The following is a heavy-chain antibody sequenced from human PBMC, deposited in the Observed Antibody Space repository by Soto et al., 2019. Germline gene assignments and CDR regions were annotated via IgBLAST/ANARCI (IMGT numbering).Heavy chain of an antibody. V-gene: IGHV3-23*01. CDR2: VSGSGDNA. Sequence: EVQLLESGGGLVQFGGSLRLSCAASGFTFVNYAMSWVRQAPGKGLEWASTVSGSGDNADYADSVRGRFSISRDNSKTTLYLQMNSLGSDDTAVYFCAKNRMARGIDYWGQGILVAVSS. CDR1: GFTFVNYA. J-gene: IGHJ4*02. CDR3: AKNRMARGIDY. D-gene: IGHD3-10*01.